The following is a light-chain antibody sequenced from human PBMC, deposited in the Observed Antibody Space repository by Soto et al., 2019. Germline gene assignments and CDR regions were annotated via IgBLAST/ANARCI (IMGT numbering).Light chain of an antibody. CDR3: QQLNSYPVT. Sequence: IQLTQSPSSLSASVGDRVTITCRASQGISTYLAWYQQKPGKAPKLLIYAASSLQRGVPSRFSGSGSGTDFTLTISSLEPEDFVTYHCQQLNSYPVTFGQGTKVEIK. CDR2: AAS. V-gene: IGKV1-9*01. J-gene: IGKJ1*01. CDR1: QGISTY.